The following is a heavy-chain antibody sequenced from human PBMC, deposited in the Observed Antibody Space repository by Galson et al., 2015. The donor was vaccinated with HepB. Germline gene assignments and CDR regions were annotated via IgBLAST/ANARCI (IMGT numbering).Heavy chain of an antibody. V-gene: IGHV2-70*01. CDR3: ARMPVDTAMGYYYYGMDV. J-gene: IGHJ6*02. CDR2: IDWDDDK. CDR1: GFSLSTSGMC. D-gene: IGHD5-18*01. Sequence: PALVKPTQTLTLTCTFSGFSLSTSGMCVSWIRQPPGKALEWLALIDWDDDKYYSTSLKTRLTISKDTSKNQVVLTMTNMDPVDTATYYCARMPVDTAMGYYYYGMDVWGQGTTVTVSS.